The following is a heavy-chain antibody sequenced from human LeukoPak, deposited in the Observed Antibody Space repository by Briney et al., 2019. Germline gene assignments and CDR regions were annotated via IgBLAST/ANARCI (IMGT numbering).Heavy chain of an antibody. CDR3: AKERSALPSYNSFDP. CDR2: IGGSGGST. D-gene: IGHD2-2*01. V-gene: IGHV3-23*01. J-gene: IGHJ5*02. Sequence: GGSLRLSCAASGFTFSSYAMSWVRQAPGKGLEWVTGIGGSGGSTYYADSVKGRFTISRDNSKNTLYLQMNSLRAEDTAVYYCAKERSALPSYNSFDPWGRGTLVTVSS. CDR1: GFTFSSYA.